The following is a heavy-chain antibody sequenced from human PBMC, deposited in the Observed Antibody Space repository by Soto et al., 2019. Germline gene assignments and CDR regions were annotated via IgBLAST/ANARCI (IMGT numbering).Heavy chain of an antibody. CDR1: GYTFTSYD. D-gene: IGHD3-16*02. V-gene: IGHV1-8*01. CDR3: ARDAYYDYTWGSYRSAFDI. CDR2: MNPNSGNT. Sequence: ASVKVSCKASGYTFTSYDINWVRQATGQGLEWMGWMNPNSGNTGYAQKFQGRVTMTRSTSISTAYMELSSLRSEDTAVYYCARDAYYDYTWGSYRSAFDIWGQGTMVTVSS. J-gene: IGHJ3*02.